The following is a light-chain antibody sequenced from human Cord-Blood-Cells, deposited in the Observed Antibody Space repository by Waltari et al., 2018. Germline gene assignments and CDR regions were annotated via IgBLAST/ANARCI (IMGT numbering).Light chain of an antibody. V-gene: IGKV3-20*01. J-gene: IGKJ3*01. CDR2: GTS. CDR3: QQYASF. Sequence: DIVLTQSPATLSSSPGERATLSCRASQSVSSSYLAWYQQKPGQTPRLLIYGTSSSATPIPDRFSGSGSGTDFTLTISRLEPEEAAVCYCQQYASFFGPGTKVEIK. CDR1: QSVSSSY.